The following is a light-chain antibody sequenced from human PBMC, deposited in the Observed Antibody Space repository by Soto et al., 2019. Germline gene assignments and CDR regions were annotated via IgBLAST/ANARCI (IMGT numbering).Light chain of an antibody. Sequence: EIVLTQSPGTLSLSPGERATLSCRASQSVSSSYLAWYQQKPGQAPRLLIYGASSRATGIPDRFSGTGSETDFTLTISRLEPEDFAVYYCQQRSNWPGTFGQGTRLEIK. CDR3: QQRSNWPGT. CDR2: GAS. CDR1: QSVSSSY. V-gene: IGKV3D-20*02. J-gene: IGKJ5*01.